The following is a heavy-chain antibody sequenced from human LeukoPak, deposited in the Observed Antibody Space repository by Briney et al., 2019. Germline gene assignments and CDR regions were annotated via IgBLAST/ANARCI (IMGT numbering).Heavy chain of an antibody. Sequence: ASVRVSFKAFGHTFTVYVMHWLYQAPGQGLEWMGWINSKSGGTNYAQKFQGRVTMTRDTSISAAYMELSRLRSDDTAVYYCARSMATSGPLYFDPWGQGTFVTVSS. CDR1: GHTFTVYV. J-gene: IGHJ5*02. V-gene: IGHV1-2*02. D-gene: IGHD5-24*01. CDR2: INSKSGGT. CDR3: ARSMATSGPLYFDP.